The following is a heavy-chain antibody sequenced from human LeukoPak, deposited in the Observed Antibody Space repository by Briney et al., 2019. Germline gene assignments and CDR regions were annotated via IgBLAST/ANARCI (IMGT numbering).Heavy chain of an antibody. V-gene: IGHV2-5*01. CDR3: AHRAITIFGVVNIN. D-gene: IGHD3-3*01. CDR1: GFSLSTSGVG. CDR2: IYWNDDK. J-gene: IGHJ4*02. Sequence: SGPTLVKPTQTLTLTCTFSGFSLSTSGVGVGWIRQPPGKALEWLALIYWNDDKRYSPSLKSRLTITKGTSKNQVVLTMTNMDPVDTATYYCAHRAITIFGVVNINWGQGTLVTVSS.